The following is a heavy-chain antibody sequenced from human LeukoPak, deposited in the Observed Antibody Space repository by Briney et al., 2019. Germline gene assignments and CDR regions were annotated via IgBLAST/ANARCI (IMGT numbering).Heavy chain of an antibody. CDR3: AQGNARRGSSGYDILDY. CDR1: GFTFSSYG. V-gene: IGHV3-30*18. J-gene: IGHJ4*02. D-gene: IGHD5-12*01. CDR2: ISYDGSNK. Sequence: PGGSLRLSCAASGFTFSSYGMHWVRHAPGKGLEWVAVISYDGSNKYYADSVKGRFTISRDNSKNTLYLQMNSLRAEDTAVYYCAQGNARRGSSGYDILDYWGQGTLVTVSS.